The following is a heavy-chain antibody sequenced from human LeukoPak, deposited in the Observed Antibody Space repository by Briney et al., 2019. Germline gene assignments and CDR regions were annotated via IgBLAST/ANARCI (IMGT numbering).Heavy chain of an antibody. Sequence: PGGSLRLSCAASGFTFSSYSMNWVRQAPGKGLEWVSSISSSSSYIYYADSVKGRFTISRDNSKNSLYLQMNSLRTEDTALYYCAKDIYSIGIAVAGGGGMDVWGQGTTVTVSS. CDR3: AKDIYSIGIAVAGGGGMDV. CDR1: GFTFSSYS. V-gene: IGHV3-21*04. J-gene: IGHJ6*02. D-gene: IGHD6-19*01. CDR2: ISSSSSYI.